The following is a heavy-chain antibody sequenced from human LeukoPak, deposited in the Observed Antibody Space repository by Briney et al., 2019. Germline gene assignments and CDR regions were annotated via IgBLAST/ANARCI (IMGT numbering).Heavy chain of an antibody. CDR3: AKPKNRYSGSYSDAFDI. Sequence: GGALRLSCAASGFTFSSYAMSWVRQAPGKGLEWVSAISGSGGSTYYADSLKGRFTISRDNSKNTLYLQMNSLRAEDTAVYYCAKPKNRYSGSYSDAFDIWGQGTMVTVSS. V-gene: IGHV3-23*01. D-gene: IGHD1-26*01. J-gene: IGHJ3*02. CDR1: GFTFSSYA. CDR2: ISGSGGST.